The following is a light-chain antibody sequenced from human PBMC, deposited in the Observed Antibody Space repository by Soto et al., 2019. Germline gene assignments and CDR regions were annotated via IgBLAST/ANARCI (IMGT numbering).Light chain of an antibody. CDR3: QKYGSSPPIT. Sequence: EIVLPQSPGTLSLSPGERATLSCRASQSVSSSYVAWYQQKPGQAPRLLISGASSRATGIPDRFSGSGSGTDFTLTISRLEPEDFAVYYCQKYGSSPPITFGGGTKVDIK. V-gene: IGKV3-20*01. CDR1: QSVSSSY. J-gene: IGKJ4*01. CDR2: GAS.